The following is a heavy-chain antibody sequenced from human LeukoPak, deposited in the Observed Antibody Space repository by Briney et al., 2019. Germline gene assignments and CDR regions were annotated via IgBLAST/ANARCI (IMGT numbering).Heavy chain of an antibody. D-gene: IGHD3-22*01. Sequence: GGSLRLSCAASGFTFSSYAMSWVRQAPGKGREWVSAISGSGGSTYYADSVKGRFTISRDNSKNTLYLQMNSLRAEDTAVYYCAKDRGAYYYDSSGYYRYFDYWGQGTLVTVSS. CDR2: ISGSGGST. J-gene: IGHJ4*02. CDR1: GFTFSSYA. CDR3: AKDRGAYYYDSSGYYRYFDY. V-gene: IGHV3-23*01.